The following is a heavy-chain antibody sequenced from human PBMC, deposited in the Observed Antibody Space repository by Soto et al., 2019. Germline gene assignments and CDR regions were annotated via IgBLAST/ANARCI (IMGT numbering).Heavy chain of an antibody. J-gene: IGHJ4*02. D-gene: IGHD2-21*01. Sequence: RWSLRLSCAASGFTFSSYAMSWCRQAPGQRLEWVATFSGGRDTTWHADSVKGRFTVSRDSSKNTLSLQMNSLRPEDTALYYCAKATSATCTGSICYSFDYWGQGTLVTVSS. V-gene: IGHV3-23*01. CDR2: FSGGRDTT. CDR1: GFTFSSYA. CDR3: AKATSATCTGSICYSFDY.